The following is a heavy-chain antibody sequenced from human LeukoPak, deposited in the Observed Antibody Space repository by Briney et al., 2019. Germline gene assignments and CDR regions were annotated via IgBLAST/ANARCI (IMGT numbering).Heavy chain of an antibody. CDR2: INHSGST. Sequence: SSETLSLTCAVYGGSFSGYYWSWIRQPPGKGLEWIGEINHSGSTNYNPSLKSRVTISVDTSKNQFSLKLSSVTAADTAVYYCARASKRLGAGRLDYWGQGTLVTVSS. D-gene: IGHD4/OR15-4a*01. J-gene: IGHJ4*02. CDR1: GGSFSGYY. CDR3: ARASKRLGAGRLDY. V-gene: IGHV4-34*01.